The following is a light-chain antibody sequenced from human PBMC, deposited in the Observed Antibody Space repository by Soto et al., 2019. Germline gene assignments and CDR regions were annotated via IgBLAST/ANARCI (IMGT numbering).Light chain of an antibody. V-gene: IGKV1-33*01. J-gene: IGKJ3*01. Sequence: DIQMTQSPSSLSASVGDRVTITCQASQDITNYLNWYQQKPGKAPKLLIFDASNLETGVTSRFSGSGSGTEFTFTISSLQPEDFGTYFCQQFDTVPPTFGPGTKVDIK. CDR3: QQFDTVPPT. CDR2: DAS. CDR1: QDITNY.